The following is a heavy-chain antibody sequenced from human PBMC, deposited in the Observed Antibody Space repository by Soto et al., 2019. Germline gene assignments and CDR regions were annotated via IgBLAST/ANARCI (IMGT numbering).Heavy chain of an antibody. CDR2: INPSGGST. CDR3: ARGPFTYYDFWSGFIDY. V-gene: IGHV1-46*01. CDR1: GYTFTSYY. D-gene: IGHD3-3*01. Sequence: QVQLVQSGAEVKKPGASVKVSCKASGYTFTSYYMHWVRQAPGQGLEWMGIINPSGGSTSYAQKFQGRVTMTRDTSTSTVYMELSSLRSEDTAVYYCARGPFTYYDFWSGFIDYWGQGTLVTVSS. J-gene: IGHJ4*02.